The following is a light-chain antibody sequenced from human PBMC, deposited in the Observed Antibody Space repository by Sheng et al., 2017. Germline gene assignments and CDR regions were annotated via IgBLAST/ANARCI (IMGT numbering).Light chain of an antibody. CDR1: QSVDSSY. CDR2: DAS. J-gene: IGKJ2*01. CDR3: QQRSNWPPYT. V-gene: IGKV3-11*01. Sequence: EIVLTQSPGTLSLSPGERATLSCRASQSVDSSYFTWYQQSPGQAPRLLIYDASNRATGIPARFSGSGSGTDFTLTISSLEPEDFAVYYCQQRSNWPPYTFGQGTKLEIK.